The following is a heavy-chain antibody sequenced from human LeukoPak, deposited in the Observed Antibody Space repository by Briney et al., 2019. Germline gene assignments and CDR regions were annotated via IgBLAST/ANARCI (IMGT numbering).Heavy chain of an antibody. D-gene: IGHD3-10*01. CDR1: GGTFSSYA. CDR3: ARDGSSYAPGWFDP. CDR2: IIPILGIA. V-gene: IGHV1-69*04. J-gene: IGHJ5*02. Sequence: SVKVSCKASGGTFSSYAISWVRQAPGQGLEWMRRIIPILGIANYAQKFQGRVTITADKSTSTAYMELSSLRSEDTAVYYCARDGSSYAPGWFDPWGQGTLVTVSS.